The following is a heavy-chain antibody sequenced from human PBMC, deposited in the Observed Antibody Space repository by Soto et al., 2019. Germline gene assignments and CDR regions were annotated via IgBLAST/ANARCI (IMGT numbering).Heavy chain of an antibody. CDR3: AKDHIAAAGYFDC. Sequence: EVQLLESGGGLVQPGGSLRLSCSASGFTFSRYAMVWVRQAPGKGLEWVSTISDLGGSTYYADSMKGRFTISRDNSTNTLHLQMNGLRAEDTSIYYCAKDHIAAAGYFDCWGQGTLVAVSS. CDR1: GFTFSRYA. D-gene: IGHD6-13*01. J-gene: IGHJ4*02. V-gene: IGHV3-23*01. CDR2: ISDLGGST.